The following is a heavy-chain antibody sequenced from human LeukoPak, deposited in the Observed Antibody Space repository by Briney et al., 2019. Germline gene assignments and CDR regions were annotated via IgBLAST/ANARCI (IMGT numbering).Heavy chain of an antibody. J-gene: IGHJ6*03. V-gene: IGHV3-23*01. CDR2: FSFNGEST. D-gene: IGHD5-18*01. Sequence: GGSLRLSCAASGFTFSSYSMNWVRRAPGKGLEWVSSFSFNGESTYYADSAKGRFTISRDNSKNTLYLQMNSLRAEDTAVYYCAKGGYSNGRYYYYYMDVWGEGTTVTVSS. CDR1: GFTFSSYS. CDR3: AKGGYSNGRYYYYYMDV.